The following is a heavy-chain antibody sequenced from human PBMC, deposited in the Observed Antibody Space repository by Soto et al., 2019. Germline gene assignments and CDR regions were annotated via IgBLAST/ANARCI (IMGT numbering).Heavy chain of an antibody. Sequence: QITLRESGPPLVKPTQTLTLTCSVSGFSLSSTGVGVAWIRQPPGKALEWRALIYWDDEKSYSPSLKSRLTITKDTAKTQVVLKMTNIDPVDTGTYFCARIRQWPQEYFHRWGQGTLVTVSS. CDR1: GFSLSSTGVG. D-gene: IGHD6-19*01. V-gene: IGHV2-5*02. J-gene: IGHJ1*01. CDR2: IYWDDEK. CDR3: ARIRQWPQEYFHR.